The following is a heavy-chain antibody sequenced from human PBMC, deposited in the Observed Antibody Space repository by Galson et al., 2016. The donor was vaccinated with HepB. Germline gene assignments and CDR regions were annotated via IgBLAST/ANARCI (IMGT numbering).Heavy chain of an antibody. CDR2: ISSTSHST. V-gene: IGHV3-23*01. Sequence: SLRLSCAASGFTFSTSAMSWVRQAPGQGLEWVPAISSTSHSTYYADSVKGRFTISRDTAKNTLFLQMDSLKIDDTAVYYCAKGWSGPDSWGQGTLVTVSS. CDR1: GFTFSTSA. CDR3: AKGWSGPDS. J-gene: IGHJ4*02. D-gene: IGHD3-3*01.